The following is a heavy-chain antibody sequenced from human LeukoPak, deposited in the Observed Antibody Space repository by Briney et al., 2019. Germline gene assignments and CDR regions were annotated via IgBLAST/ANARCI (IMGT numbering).Heavy chain of an antibody. V-gene: IGHV4-34*01. CDR3: ARGVRAVVPAAIPRYYYYYMDV. CDR1: GVSFSGYY. J-gene: IGHJ6*03. CDR2: ISHSGST. D-gene: IGHD2-2*02. Sequence: SETLCLTCAVYGVSFSGYYWSWIRQPPGKGLEWIGEISHSGSTNYNPSLKSRVTISVDTSKNQFSLKLSSVTAADTAVYYCARGVRAVVPAAIPRYYYYYMDVWGKGTTVTVSS.